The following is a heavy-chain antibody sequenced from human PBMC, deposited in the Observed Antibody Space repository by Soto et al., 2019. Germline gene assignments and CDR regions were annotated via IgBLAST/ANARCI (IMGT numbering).Heavy chain of an antibody. J-gene: IGHJ6*02. CDR2: IIPIFGRA. D-gene: IGHD2-21*02. V-gene: IGHV1-69*13. CDR1: GGTFSSYA. CDR3: ARSGGDYYYYYGMDV. Sequence: ASVKVSCKASGGTFSSYAISWVRQAPGQGLEWMGGIIPIFGRANYAQKFQGRVTITADESTSTAYMELSSLRSEDTAVYYCARSGGDYYYYYGMDVWGQGTTVTVSS.